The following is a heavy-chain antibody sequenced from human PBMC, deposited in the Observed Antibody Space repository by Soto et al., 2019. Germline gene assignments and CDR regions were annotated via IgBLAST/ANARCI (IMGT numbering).Heavy chain of an antibody. CDR2: IGRSGDTT. D-gene: IGHD1-1*01. CDR3: ARPFPDNTYYYYGMDV. J-gene: IGHJ6*02. Sequence: GGSLRLSCAASGFTFSGYAMSWVRQAPGKGLEWVSTIGRSGDTTYYADSVKGRFTVSRDNSKNALYLQLNSLRAEDTAVYYCARPFPDNTYYYYGMDVWGQGTTVTVSS. CDR1: GFTFSGYA. V-gene: IGHV3-23*01.